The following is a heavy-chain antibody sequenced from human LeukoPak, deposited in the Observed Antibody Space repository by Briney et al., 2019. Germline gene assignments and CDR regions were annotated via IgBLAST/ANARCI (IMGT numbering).Heavy chain of an antibody. V-gene: IGHV4-59*01. Sequence: SETLSLTCTVFGGSITSYYWHWIRQPPGKGLEWVGYIYYSGSTNYNPSLKSRVTISVDTSRKQFSLKWHSVSAAETAVYYWARDRGRATWFVPWGQGTVVTVSS. CDR2: IYYSGST. D-gene: IGHD3-10*01. CDR1: GGSITSYY. CDR3: ARDRGRATWFVP. J-gene: IGHJ5*02.